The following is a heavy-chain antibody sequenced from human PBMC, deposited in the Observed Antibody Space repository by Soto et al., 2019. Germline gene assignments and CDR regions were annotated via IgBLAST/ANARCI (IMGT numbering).Heavy chain of an antibody. CDR3: ARFYFWIGYRRGDDAFDI. D-gene: IGHD3-3*01. CDR1: GGSISSGGYY. CDR2: IYYSGST. J-gene: IGHJ3*02. Sequence: QVQLQESGPGLVKPSQTLSLTCTVSGGSISSGGYYWSWIRQHPGKGLEWIGYIYYSGSTYYNPSLKRRVTISVDASKNQFSLKLSSVTAADTAVYYCARFYFWIGYRRGDDAFDIWGQGTMVTVSS. V-gene: IGHV4-31*03.